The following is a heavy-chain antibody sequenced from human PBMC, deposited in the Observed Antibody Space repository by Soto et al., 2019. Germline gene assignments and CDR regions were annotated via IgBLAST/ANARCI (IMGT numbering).Heavy chain of an antibody. Sequence: EVQLVESGGGLVKPGGSLRLSCAASGFTFSNAWMSWVRQAPGKGLEWVGRIKSKTDGGTTDYAAPVKGRFTISRDDSKNTLYLQMNSLKNEDTAVYYCTTDDLVAWELRVFAFDIWGQGTMVTVSS. J-gene: IGHJ3*02. CDR2: IKSKTDGGTT. V-gene: IGHV3-15*01. CDR3: TTDDLVAWELRVFAFDI. D-gene: IGHD1-26*01. CDR1: GFTFSNAW.